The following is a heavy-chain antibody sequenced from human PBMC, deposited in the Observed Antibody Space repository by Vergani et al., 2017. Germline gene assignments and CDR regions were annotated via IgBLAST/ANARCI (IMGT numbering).Heavy chain of an antibody. Sequence: QVQLVESGGGVVQPGRSLRLSCAASGFTFSSYGMHWVRQAPGKGLEWVAVIWYDGSNKYYADSVKGRFTISRDNSKNTLYLQMNSLRAEDTAVYYCARDRCSSTSCPFDYGGQGTLVTVSS. V-gene: IGHV3-33*01. D-gene: IGHD2-2*01. CDR1: GFTFSSYG. CDR3: ARDRCSSTSCPFDY. J-gene: IGHJ4*02. CDR2: IWYDGSNK.